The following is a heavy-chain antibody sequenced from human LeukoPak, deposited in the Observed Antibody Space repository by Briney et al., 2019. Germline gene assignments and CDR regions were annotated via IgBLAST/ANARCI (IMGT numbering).Heavy chain of an antibody. CDR3: ARDPRRMRSTYYYDSSGYYPLDY. Sequence: ASVKVSCKASGYTFTSYDINWVRQATGQGLEWMGWMNPNSGNTGYAQKFQGRVTNTRNTSISTAYMELSSLRSDDTAVYYCARDPRRMRSTYYYDSSGYYPLDYWGQGTLVTVPS. D-gene: IGHD3-22*01. V-gene: IGHV1-8*03. CDR1: GYTFTSYD. CDR2: MNPNSGNT. J-gene: IGHJ4*02.